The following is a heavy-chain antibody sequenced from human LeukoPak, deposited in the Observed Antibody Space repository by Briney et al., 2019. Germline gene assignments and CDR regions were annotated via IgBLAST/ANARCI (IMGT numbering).Heavy chain of an antibody. CDR3: ATGIAVAGYFDY. CDR2: ISGSGGST. J-gene: IGHJ4*02. Sequence: GGSLRLSCVASGFTFSSYAMSWVRQAPGKGLEWVSAISGSGGSTYYADSVKGRFTISRDNSKNTLYLQMNSLRAEDTAVYYCATGIAVAGYFDYWGQGTLVTVSS. CDR1: GFTFSSYA. D-gene: IGHD6-19*01. V-gene: IGHV3-23*01.